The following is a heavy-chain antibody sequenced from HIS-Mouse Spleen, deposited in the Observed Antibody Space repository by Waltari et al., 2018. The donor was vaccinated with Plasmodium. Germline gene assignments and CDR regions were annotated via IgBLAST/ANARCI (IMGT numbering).Heavy chain of an antibody. CDR2: IKQDGSEK. J-gene: IGHJ2*01. Sequence: EVQLVESGGGLVQTGGSLGLSCSASGFTFSSYWMRWVRQAPGKGLEWVANIKQDGSEKYYVDSVKGRFTISRDNAKNSLYLQMNSLRAEDTAVYYCASSWYWYFDLWGRGTLVTVSS. V-gene: IGHV3-7*01. CDR1: GFTFSSYW. D-gene: IGHD6-13*01. CDR3: ASSWYWYFDL.